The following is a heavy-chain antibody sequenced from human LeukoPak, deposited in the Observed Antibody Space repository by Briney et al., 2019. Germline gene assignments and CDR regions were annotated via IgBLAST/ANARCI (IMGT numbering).Heavy chain of an antibody. Sequence: SETLSLTCAVYGGSFSGYYWSWIRQPPGEGLEWIGEINHSGSTNYNPSLKSRVTISVDTSKNQFSLKLSSVTAADTAVYYCARGSDLAFVDTAMVTSYFDYWGQGTLVTVSS. J-gene: IGHJ4*02. CDR2: INHSGST. V-gene: IGHV4-34*01. CDR1: GGSFSGYY. CDR3: ARGSDLAFVDTAMVTSYFDY. D-gene: IGHD5-18*01.